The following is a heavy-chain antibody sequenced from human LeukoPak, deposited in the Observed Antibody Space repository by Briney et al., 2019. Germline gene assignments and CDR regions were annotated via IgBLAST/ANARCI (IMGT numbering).Heavy chain of an antibody. CDR2: INNSSRYI. CDR1: EFTFNNYT. V-gene: IGHV3-21*01. J-gene: IGHJ3*01. D-gene: IGHD6-13*01. CDR3: ARDGAYSASNF. Sequence: GGSLRLSCAPSEFTFNNYTLNWVRQVPGKGLEWVSSINNSSRYISYADSVNGRFTISRDNAKNSLYLQMNSLRAEDTAVYYCARDGAYSASNFWGQGTMVAVSS.